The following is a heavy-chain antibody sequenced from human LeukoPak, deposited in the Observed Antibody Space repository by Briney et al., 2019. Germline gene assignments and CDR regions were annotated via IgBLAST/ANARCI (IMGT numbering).Heavy chain of an antibody. D-gene: IGHD2-2*01. V-gene: IGHV1-8*03. CDR1: GYTFTSYD. CDR3: ARERKGTCSSTSCSGWFDP. Sequence: ASVKVSCKASGYTFTSYDINWVRQATGQGLEWMGWMNPNSGNTGYAQKFQGRVTITRNTSISTAYMELSSLRPEDTAVYYCARERKGTCSSTSCSGWFDPWGQGTLVTVSS. J-gene: IGHJ5*02. CDR2: MNPNSGNT.